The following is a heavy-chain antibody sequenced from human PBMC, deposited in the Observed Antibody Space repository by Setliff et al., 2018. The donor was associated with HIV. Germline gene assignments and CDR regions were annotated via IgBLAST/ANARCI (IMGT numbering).Heavy chain of an antibody. J-gene: IGHJ5*02. CDR2: INANSGSP. CDR1: GYNFENYA. V-gene: IGHV7-4-1*02. Sequence: ASVKVSCQTSGYNFENYAINWVRQAPGQGLEWMGWINANSGSPTYAQAFTGRFLFSVDTAVATAYLQINNLKTEDTAVYFCARGLYGDYGGDLNWLDPWGHGTRVTVSS. D-gene: IGHD4-17*01. CDR3: ARGLYGDYGGDLNWLDP.